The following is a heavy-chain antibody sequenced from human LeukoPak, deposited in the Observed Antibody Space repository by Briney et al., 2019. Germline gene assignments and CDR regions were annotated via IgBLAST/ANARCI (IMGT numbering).Heavy chain of an antibody. D-gene: IGHD2-2*01. Sequence: GASVKVSCKASGYTFTDYYMHWVQQAPGKGLEWMGRVDPEDGETIYAEKFQGRVTITADTSTDTAYMELSSLRSEDAAVYYCARYKYHLLDDQYYYYGMDVWGQGTTVTVSS. CDR3: ARYKYHLLDDQYYYYGMDV. J-gene: IGHJ6*02. V-gene: IGHV1-69-2*01. CDR2: VDPEDGET. CDR1: GYTFTDYY.